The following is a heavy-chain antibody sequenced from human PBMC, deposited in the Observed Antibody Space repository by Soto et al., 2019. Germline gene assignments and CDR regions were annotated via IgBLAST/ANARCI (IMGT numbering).Heavy chain of an antibody. Sequence: GGSLRLSCTASGFTFGDYAMSWFRQAPGKGLEWVGFIRSKAYGGTTEYAASVKGRFTISRDDSKSIAYLQMNSLKTEDTAVYYCTRDSGRYSSGWYWRDDAFDIWGQGTMVTVSS. CDR2: IRSKAYGGTT. D-gene: IGHD6-19*01. CDR1: GFTFGDYA. J-gene: IGHJ3*02. CDR3: TRDSGRYSSGWYWRDDAFDI. V-gene: IGHV3-49*03.